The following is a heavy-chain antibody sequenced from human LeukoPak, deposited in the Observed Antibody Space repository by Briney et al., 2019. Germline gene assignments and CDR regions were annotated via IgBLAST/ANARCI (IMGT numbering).Heavy chain of an antibody. V-gene: IGHV3-30*02. CDR1: GFTFSGYG. CDR2: VRYDSSNK. D-gene: IGHD3-10*02. CDR3: AELGITMIGGV. J-gene: IGHJ6*04. Sequence: GGSLTLSCAASGFTFSGYGMHWVRQAPGKGLEWVAFVRYDSSNKYYADSVKGRFTISRDNSKNTLYLQMNSLRAEDTAVYYCAELGITMIGGVWGKGTTVTISS.